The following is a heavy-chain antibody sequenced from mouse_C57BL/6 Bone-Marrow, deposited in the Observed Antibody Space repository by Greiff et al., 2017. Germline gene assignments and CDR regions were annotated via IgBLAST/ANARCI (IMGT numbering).Heavy chain of an antibody. D-gene: IGHD1-1*01. CDR3: ARHEDRRATVVGAMDY. CDR1: GYTFTEYT. CDR2: FYPGSGSI. J-gene: IGHJ4*01. V-gene: IGHV1-62-2*01. Sequence: QVQLQQSGAELVKPGASVKLSCKASGYTFTEYTIHWVKQRSGQGLEWIGWFYPGSGSIKYNEKFKDKATLTADKSSSTVYMELSRLTSEDSAVCFCARHEDRRATVVGAMDYWGQGTSVTVSS.